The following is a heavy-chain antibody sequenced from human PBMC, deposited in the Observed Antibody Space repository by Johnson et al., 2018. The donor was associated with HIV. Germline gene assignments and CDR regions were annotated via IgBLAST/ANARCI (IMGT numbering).Heavy chain of an antibody. V-gene: IGHV3-20*04. D-gene: IGHD3-16*01. CDR3: ARGRLGDPFPGAFDI. J-gene: IGHJ3*02. CDR2: INWNGGST. CDR1: GFTFDDYG. Sequence: LVESGGGVVRPGGSLRLSCAASGFTFDDYGMSWVRQAPGKGLEWVSGINWNGGSTGYADSVKGRFTISRDNAKNSLYLQMNSLRAEDTALYYCARGRLGDPFPGAFDIWGQGTMVTVSS.